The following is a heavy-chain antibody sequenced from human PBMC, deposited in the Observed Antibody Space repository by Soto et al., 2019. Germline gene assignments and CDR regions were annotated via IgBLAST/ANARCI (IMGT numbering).Heavy chain of an antibody. CDR3: ARGSSIADQYYYYGMDV. V-gene: IGHV4-34*01. D-gene: IGHD6-6*01. CDR2: INHSGST. CDR1: GGSFSGYY. Sequence: SETLSLTCAVYGGSFSGYYWSWIRQPPGKGLEWIGEINHSGSTNYNPSLKSRVTISVDTSKNQFSLKLSSVTAADTAVYYCARGSSIADQYYYYGMDVWGQGTTVTVSS. J-gene: IGHJ6*02.